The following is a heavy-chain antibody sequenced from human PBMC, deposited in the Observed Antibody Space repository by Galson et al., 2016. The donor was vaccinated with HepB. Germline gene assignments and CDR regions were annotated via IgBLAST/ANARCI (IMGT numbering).Heavy chain of an antibody. D-gene: IGHD4-11*01. J-gene: IGHJ4*02. V-gene: IGHV1-18*01. CDR3: ARERGNYAYFDY. CDR1: GYTFASYG. CDR2: ISSYDDNI. Sequence: SVKVSCKASGYTFASYGIAWVRQAPGQGLEWMGWISSYDDNIKYAQKFQGRLTMTIDSSTDTAYMVLRSLRSDDTAIYYCARERGNYAYFDYWGQGTLVTVSS.